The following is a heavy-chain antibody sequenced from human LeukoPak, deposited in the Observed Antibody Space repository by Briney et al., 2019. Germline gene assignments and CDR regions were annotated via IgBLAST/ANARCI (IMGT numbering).Heavy chain of an antibody. D-gene: IGHD6-13*01. V-gene: IGHV1-24*01. Sequence: SVKVSCKVSGYTLTELSMHWVRQAPGKGLEWMGGFDPEDGETIYAQKFQGRVTMTEDTSTDTAYMELSRLRSEDTAVYYCATTYSSGWYGLGGFQHWGQGTLVTVSS. CDR1: GYTLTELS. J-gene: IGHJ1*01. CDR3: ATTYSSGWYGLGGFQH. CDR2: FDPEDGET.